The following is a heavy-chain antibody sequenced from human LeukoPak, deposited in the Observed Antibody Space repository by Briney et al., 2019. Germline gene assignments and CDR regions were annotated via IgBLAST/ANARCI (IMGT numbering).Heavy chain of an antibody. V-gene: IGHV3-15*01. D-gene: IGHD1-14*01. J-gene: IGHJ3*01. CDR2: STSNGMTT. CDR3: ATFNQRDAFDF. CDR1: GFHLNGVW. Sequence: GGSLRLSCAASGFHLNGVWMSWVRQAPGKGLEWVGRSTSNGMTTDYAPPVEGRFTIPRDASINTLYLQMNSLKTEDTAVYYCATFNQRDAFDFWGQGTMVTVSS.